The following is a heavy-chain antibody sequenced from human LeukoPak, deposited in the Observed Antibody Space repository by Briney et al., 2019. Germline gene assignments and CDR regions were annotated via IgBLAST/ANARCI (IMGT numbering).Heavy chain of an antibody. V-gene: IGHV3-15*01. CDR2: IKSKTDGGTT. CDR1: GFTFSNAW. J-gene: IGHJ4*02. CDR3: FCSSTSCYKVSDY. Sequence: GGSLRLSCAASGFTFSNAWMSWVRQAPGKGLEWVGRIKSKTDGGTTDYAAPVKGRFTISRDDSKNTLYLQMNSLKTEDTAVYYCFCSSTSCYKVSDYWGQGTLVTVSS. D-gene: IGHD2-2*02.